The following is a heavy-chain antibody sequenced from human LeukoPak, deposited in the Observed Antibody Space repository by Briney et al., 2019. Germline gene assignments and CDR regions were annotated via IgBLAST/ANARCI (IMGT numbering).Heavy chain of an antibody. CDR2: ISGTSSYI. V-gene: IGHV3-21*01. D-gene: IGHD4-11*01. CDR3: ARDQSRLVTRPGDALDI. J-gene: IGHJ3*02. CDR1: GFTFSSYS. Sequence: GGSLRLSCAASGFTFSSYSMNWVRQAPGKGLEWVSSISGTSSYIYYADSVKGRFTISRDNAKNSLYLQMNSLRAEDTAIYYCARDQSRLVTRPGDALDIWGQGTMVTVSS.